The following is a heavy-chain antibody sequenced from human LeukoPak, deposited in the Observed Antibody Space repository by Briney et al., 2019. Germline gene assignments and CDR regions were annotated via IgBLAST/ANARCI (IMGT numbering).Heavy chain of an antibody. CDR1: GYTFTSYD. CDR3: AREGDTAI. Sequence: ASVKVSCKASGYTFTSYDINWVRQAPGQGLEWMGWINPNSGGTNYAQKFQGRVTITRNTSISTAYMELSSLRSEDTAVYYCAREGDTAIWGQGTLVTVSS. V-gene: IGHV1-8*03. CDR2: INPNSGGT. J-gene: IGHJ4*02. D-gene: IGHD5-18*01.